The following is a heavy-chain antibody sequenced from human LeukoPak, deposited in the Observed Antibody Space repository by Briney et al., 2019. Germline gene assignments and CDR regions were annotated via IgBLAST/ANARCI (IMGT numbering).Heavy chain of an antibody. Sequence: SETLSLTCTVSGYSISSGYYWGWIRQPPVKGLEWIGSIYHSGSTYYNPSLKSRVTMSVDTSKNQFSLKLSSVTAADTAVYYCARAGSSSWTVDYWGQGTLVTVSS. CDR2: IYHSGST. D-gene: IGHD6-13*01. V-gene: IGHV4-38-2*02. CDR3: ARAGSSSWTVDY. J-gene: IGHJ4*02. CDR1: GYSISSGYY.